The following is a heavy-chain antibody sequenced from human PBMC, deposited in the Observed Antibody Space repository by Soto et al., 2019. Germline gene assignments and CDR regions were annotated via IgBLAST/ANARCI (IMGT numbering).Heavy chain of an antibody. V-gene: IGHV3-48*02. Sequence: AGGSLRLSCVGSGFTFSSYSMHWVRQAPGKGLEWISHISSSSNTIYYADSVKGRFTISRDNAKNSLFLQMNGLRDEDTAVYYCAPWPGYSRSWFMDYWGQGALVTVSS. D-gene: IGHD6-13*01. CDR2: ISSSSNTI. CDR1: GFTFSSYS. CDR3: APWPGYSRSWFMDY. J-gene: IGHJ4*02.